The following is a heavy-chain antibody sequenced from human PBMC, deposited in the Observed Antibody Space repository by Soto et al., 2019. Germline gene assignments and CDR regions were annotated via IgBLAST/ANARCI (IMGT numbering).Heavy chain of an antibody. CDR3: TTIGAAPTDN. J-gene: IGHJ4*02. D-gene: IGHD4-17*01. Sequence: EVHLEESGGGLIQPGGALRLSCAASGFTFNNVWMNWVRQAPGKGLEWVGHIKSTTEGGTTDYAAPVKGRFTISRDNSKNTLYLQMNSLKTEDTAMYYCTTIGAAPTDNWGQGTLVTVSS. CDR1: GFTFNNVW. V-gene: IGHV3-15*07. CDR2: IKSTTEGGTT.